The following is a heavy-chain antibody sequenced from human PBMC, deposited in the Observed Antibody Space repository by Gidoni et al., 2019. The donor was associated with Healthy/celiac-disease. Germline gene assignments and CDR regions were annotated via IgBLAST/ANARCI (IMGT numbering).Heavy chain of an antibody. Sequence: QLQLQESGPGLVTPSETLSLTCTVSGGSISSSSYYWGWIRQPPGKGLEWIGSIYYSGSTYYNPSLKSRVTISVDTSKNQFSLKLSSVTAADTAVYYCAPYCSGGSCYWGQGTLVTVSS. D-gene: IGHD2-15*01. CDR3: APYCSGGSCY. CDR2: IYYSGST. CDR1: GGSISSSSYY. J-gene: IGHJ4*02. V-gene: IGHV4-39*01.